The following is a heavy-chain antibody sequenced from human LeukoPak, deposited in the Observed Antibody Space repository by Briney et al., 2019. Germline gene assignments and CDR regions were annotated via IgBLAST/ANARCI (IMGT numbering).Heavy chain of an antibody. CDR2: IYSSGST. CDR1: GGSISGYY. CDR3: ARGTMTTVTYYFDY. J-gene: IGHJ4*02. Sequence: SETLSLTCNVSGGSISGYYWSWIRQPAGKGLQWIGRIYSSGSTNYNPSLKSRVTMSVDTSKNQFSLRLSSVTAADTAVYYCARGTMTTVTYYFDYWGQGTLVTVSS. D-gene: IGHD4-17*01. V-gene: IGHV4-4*07.